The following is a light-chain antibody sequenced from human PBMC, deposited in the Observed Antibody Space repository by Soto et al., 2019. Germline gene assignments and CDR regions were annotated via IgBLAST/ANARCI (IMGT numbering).Light chain of an antibody. V-gene: IGKV3-20*01. Sequence: EIVLTQSPGTLSLSPGDRVTLSCRASQSVSSNYLAWYQQKPGQAPRLLIYATSARATGIPDRFSGSGSGTDFTLPISRPEPEDFAMYYCQPYGDYNSPRYSFGQGTRLEI. J-gene: IGKJ2*03. CDR2: ATS. CDR1: QSVSSNY. CDR3: QPYGDYNSPRYS.